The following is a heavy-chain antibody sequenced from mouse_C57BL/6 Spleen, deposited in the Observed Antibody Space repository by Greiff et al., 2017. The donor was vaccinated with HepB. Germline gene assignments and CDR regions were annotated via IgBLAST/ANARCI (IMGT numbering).Heavy chain of an antibody. CDR3: ANYYYGSSSYWYFDV. Sequence: QVQLLQSGAELVKPGASVKMSCKASGYTFTSYWITWVKQRPGQGLEWIGDIYPGSGSTNYNEKFKSKATLTVDTSSSTAYMQLSSLTSEDSAVYYCANYYYGSSSYWYFDVWGTGTTVTVSS. CDR1: GYTFTSYW. J-gene: IGHJ1*03. V-gene: IGHV1-55*01. D-gene: IGHD1-1*01. CDR2: IYPGSGST.